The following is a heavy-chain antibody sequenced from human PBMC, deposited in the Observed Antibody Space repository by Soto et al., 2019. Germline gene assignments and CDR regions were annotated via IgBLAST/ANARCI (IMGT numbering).Heavy chain of an antibody. J-gene: IGHJ6*03. CDR1: GYTFTSYA. CDR3: ARRTRHYDILTGYNYYYMDV. D-gene: IGHD3-9*01. V-gene: IGHV1-3*01. CDR2: INAGNGNT. Sequence: QVQLVQSGAEVKKPGASVKVSCKASGYTFTSYAMRWVRQAPGQRLEWMGWINAGNGNTKYSQKFQGRVTITRDTSASTAYMELSSLRSEDTAVYYCARRTRHYDILTGYNYYYMDVWGKGTTVTVSS.